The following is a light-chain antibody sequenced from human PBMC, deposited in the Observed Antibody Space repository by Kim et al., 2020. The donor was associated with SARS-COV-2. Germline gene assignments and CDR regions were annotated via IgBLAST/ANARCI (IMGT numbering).Light chain of an antibody. J-gene: IGLJ3*02. CDR3: QVWDSGTWV. CDR1: NIQTLN. CDR2: KDN. Sequence: SYELTQPLSVSVALGQTARLTCGGNNIQTLNVHWYRQKPGQAPVLVMYKDNKQPSGIPERFSGSNSGNTATLTISRAQADDEADYYCQVWDSGTWVFGGGTQLTVL. V-gene: IGLV3-9*01.